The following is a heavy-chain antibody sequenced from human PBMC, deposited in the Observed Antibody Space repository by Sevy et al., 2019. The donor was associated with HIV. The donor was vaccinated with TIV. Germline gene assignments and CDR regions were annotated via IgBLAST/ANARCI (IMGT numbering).Heavy chain of an antibody. J-gene: IGHJ4*02. CDR1: GASISSSY. V-gene: IGHV4-4*09. D-gene: IGHD3-3*01. Sequence: SETLSLTCTVSGASISSSYWTWIRQPPGKGLEWIGESGPSGTTIYKTSLESRATLSLDTTKNEFSLKLTSVTAADTAVYYWARSRFYFDSWGQGSLVTVSS. CDR3: ARSRFYFDS. CDR2: SGPSGTT.